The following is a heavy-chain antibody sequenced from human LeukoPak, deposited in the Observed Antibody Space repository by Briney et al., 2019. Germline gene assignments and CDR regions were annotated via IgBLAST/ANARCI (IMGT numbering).Heavy chain of an antibody. D-gene: IGHD5/OR15-5a*01. V-gene: IGHV5-51*01. CDR2: IYPGDCDT. CDR3: ARATWQRVSPYYFDY. Sequence: GESLKISCKGSGYSFTTYWIGWVRQMPGKSLEGMGIIYPGDCDTRYSPSFQGQVTISADTSISTAYLQWSSLKGSDTAMYFCARATWQRVSPYYFDYWGQGTLGTVSS. J-gene: IGHJ4*02. CDR1: GYSFTTYW.